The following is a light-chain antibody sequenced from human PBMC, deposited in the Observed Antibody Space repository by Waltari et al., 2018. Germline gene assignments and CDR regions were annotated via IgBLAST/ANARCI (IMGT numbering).Light chain of an antibody. CDR3: QQYYSPPPLFT. V-gene: IGKV4-1*01. Sequence: DIVMTQSPDSLAVSLGERATIHCKSSQTVLDSFNNRNYLAWYQQKPGQPPKLLIYWASSRESGVPDRFSGSGSGTDFTLTITSLQAEDVAVYYCQQYYSPPPLFTFGPGTKVDIK. CDR1: QTVLDSFNNRNY. CDR2: WAS. J-gene: IGKJ3*01.